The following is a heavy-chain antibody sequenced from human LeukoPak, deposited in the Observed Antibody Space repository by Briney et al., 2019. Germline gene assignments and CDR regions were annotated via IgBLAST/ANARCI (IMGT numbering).Heavy chain of an antibody. J-gene: IGHJ4*02. CDR3: AKAPGILTGYYFDY. CDR1: GFTFSSYG. CDR2: IRYDGSNK. Sequence: PGRSLRLSCAASGFTFSSYGMHWVRQAPGKGLEWVAFIRYDGSNKYYADSVKGRFTISRDNSKNTLYLQMNSLRAEDTAAYYCAKAPGILTGYYFDYWGQGTLVTVSS. D-gene: IGHD3-9*01. V-gene: IGHV3-30*02.